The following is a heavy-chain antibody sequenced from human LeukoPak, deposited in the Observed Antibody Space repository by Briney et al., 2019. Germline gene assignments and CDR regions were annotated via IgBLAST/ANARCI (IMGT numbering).Heavy chain of an antibody. J-gene: IGHJ4*02. V-gene: IGHV3-23*01. Sequence: GGSLRLSCAASGFTFSSDAMSWVRQAPGKGLEWVSAISGSGGSTYYADSVKGRFTISRDNSKNTLYLQMNGLRAEDTAVYYCARGVRIAVAGYIDYWGQGTLVTVSS. CDR3: ARGVRIAVAGYIDY. CDR1: GFTFSSDA. CDR2: ISGSGGST. D-gene: IGHD6-19*01.